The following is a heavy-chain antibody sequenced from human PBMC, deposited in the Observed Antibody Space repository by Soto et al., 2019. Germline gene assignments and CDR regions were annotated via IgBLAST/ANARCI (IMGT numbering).Heavy chain of an antibody. CDR3: GRKSGRDCHGGGGGFYLDV. CDR1: GDTLNSNP. J-gene: IGHJ6*02. Sequence: QVQLVQSGAEVKKPGSSLKVSCKVFGDTLNSNPIGWVRQAPGQGLEWVGGIVPLSDTTNYAQELQGRVTFTVDGPTSTVNMEFSNLKSDHSAVYYCGRKSGRDCHGGGGGFYLDVWGQGSMITVSS. D-gene: IGHD2-15*01. V-gene: IGHV1-69*01. CDR2: IVPLSDTT.